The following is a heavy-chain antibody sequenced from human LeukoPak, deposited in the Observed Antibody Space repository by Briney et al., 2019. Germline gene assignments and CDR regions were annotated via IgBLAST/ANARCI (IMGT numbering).Heavy chain of an antibody. CDR3: ARVGSDYGGYYYYYYMDV. D-gene: IGHD4-17*01. Sequence: SETLSLTCTVSGGSISSYYWSWIRQPPGKGLEWIGYIYYSESTNYNPSLKSRVTISVDTSKNQFSLKLSSVTAADTAVYYCARVGSDYGGYYYYYYMDVWGKGTTVTVSS. V-gene: IGHV4-59*01. J-gene: IGHJ6*03. CDR1: GGSISSYY. CDR2: IYYSEST.